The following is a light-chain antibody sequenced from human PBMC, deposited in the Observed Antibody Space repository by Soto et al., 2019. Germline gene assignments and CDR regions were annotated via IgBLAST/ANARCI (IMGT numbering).Light chain of an antibody. CDR1: QSISNY. V-gene: IGKV1-39*01. Sequence: DIQMTQSPSSLSASVGDTITITCRASQSISNYLNWYQQKPGEAPKLLIYAASTLHGGVPSRFSGSGSGTDFSLTINSLQPEDFATDVCQETYSQPFTFGPGTKVD. CDR2: AAS. CDR3: QETYSQPFT. J-gene: IGKJ3*01.